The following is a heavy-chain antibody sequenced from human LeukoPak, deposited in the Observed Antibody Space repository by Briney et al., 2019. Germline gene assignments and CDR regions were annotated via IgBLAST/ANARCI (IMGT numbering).Heavy chain of an antibody. D-gene: IGHD3-22*01. CDR2: ISFDGSDA. J-gene: IGHJ1*01. CDR1: GFTFSGFW. Sequence: PGGSLRLSCAASGFTFSGFWMHWVRQAPGKGLVWVSCISFDGSDATYADSVKGRFTISRDNSKNTVYLQMNSLRPEDTAVYYCAKRANYYDNSGSSEYFHHWGQGALVTVSS. V-gene: IGHV3-74*01. CDR3: AKRANYYDNSGSSEYFHH.